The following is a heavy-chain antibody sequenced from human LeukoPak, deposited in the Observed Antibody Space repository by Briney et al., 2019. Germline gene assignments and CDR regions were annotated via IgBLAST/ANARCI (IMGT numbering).Heavy chain of an antibody. CDR2: IWYDGSNK. CDR1: GFTFSSYG. V-gene: IGHV3-33*01. CDR3: ARDLVTVWTTVDYYYGMDV. D-gene: IGHD4-11*01. J-gene: IGHJ6*02. Sequence: GGSLRLSCAASGFTFSSYGMHWVRQAPGKGLEWVAVIWYDGSNKYYADSVKGRFTISRDNSKNTLYLQMNSLRAEDTAVYYCARDLVTVWTTVDYYYGMDVWGQGTTVTVS.